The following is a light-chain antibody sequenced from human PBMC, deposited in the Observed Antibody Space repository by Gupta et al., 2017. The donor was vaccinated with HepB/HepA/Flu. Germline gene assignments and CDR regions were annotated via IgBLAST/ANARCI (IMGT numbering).Light chain of an antibody. CDR3: QQYGSARWT. V-gene: IGKV3-20*01. CDR2: GAS. J-gene: IGKJ1*01. CDR1: QSVSSSY. Sequence: IVLTQSPGTLSLSPGERATLSCRASQSVSSSYLAWYQQKPGQAPRLLIYGASSRATGIPDRFSGSGSGTDFTLTSSRLEPEDLAVYYCQQYGSARWTFGQGTKVEIK.